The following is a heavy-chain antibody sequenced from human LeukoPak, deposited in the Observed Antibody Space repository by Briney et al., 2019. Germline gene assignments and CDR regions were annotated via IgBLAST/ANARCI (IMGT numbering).Heavy chain of an antibody. CDR1: GGTFSSYA. CDR3: ARVFHDYGDYERGYNWFDP. J-gene: IGHJ5*02. Sequence: SVTVSCKVSGGTFSSYAISWVRQAPGQGLEWMGGIIPIFGTANYAQKFQGRVTITADESTSTAYMELSSLRSEDTAVYYCARVFHDYGDYERGYNWFDPWGQGTLATVSS. V-gene: IGHV1-69*13. CDR2: IIPIFGTA. D-gene: IGHD4-17*01.